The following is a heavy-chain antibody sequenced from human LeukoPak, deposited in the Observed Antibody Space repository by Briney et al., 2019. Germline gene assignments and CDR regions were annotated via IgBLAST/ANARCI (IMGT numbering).Heavy chain of an antibody. CDR1: GGSFSGYS. J-gene: IGHJ5*02. CDR2: INHSGST. V-gene: IGHV4-34*01. CDR3: ARQIRWLRYWFDP. D-gene: IGHD5-12*01. Sequence: SETLSLTCAVYGGSFSGYSWSWIRQPPGKGLEWIGEINHSGSTSYNPSLKSRVTISVDTSKNQFSLKLSSVTAADTAVYYCARQIRWLRYWFDPWGQGTLVTVSS.